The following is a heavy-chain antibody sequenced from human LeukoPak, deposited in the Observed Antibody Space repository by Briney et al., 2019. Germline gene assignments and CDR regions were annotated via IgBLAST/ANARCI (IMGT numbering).Heavy chain of an antibody. D-gene: IGHD2-15*01. CDR3: ARVEVVVADTYYYYGMDV. Sequence: ASVTVSCKASGYTFTSYGISWVRQAPGQGLEWMGWISAYNGNTNYAQKLQGRVTMTTDTSTSTAYMELRSLRSDDTAVYYCARVEVVVADTYYYYGMDVWGQGTTVTVSS. CDR2: ISAYNGNT. CDR1: GYTFTSYG. V-gene: IGHV1-18*01. J-gene: IGHJ6*02.